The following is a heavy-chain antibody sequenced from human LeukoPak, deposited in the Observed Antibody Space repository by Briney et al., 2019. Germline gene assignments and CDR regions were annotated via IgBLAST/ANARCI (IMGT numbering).Heavy chain of an antibody. Sequence: WETLSLTCVVYGGSFSGYYWSWIRQPPGKGLEWIGEINHSGSTNYNPSLKSRVTISVDTSKNQFSLKLSSVTAADTAVYYCARLNTSGSLRGNWFDPWGQGTLVTVSS. J-gene: IGHJ5*02. CDR1: GGSFSGYY. CDR3: ARLNTSGSLRGNWFDP. D-gene: IGHD1-26*01. CDR2: INHSGST. V-gene: IGHV4-34*01.